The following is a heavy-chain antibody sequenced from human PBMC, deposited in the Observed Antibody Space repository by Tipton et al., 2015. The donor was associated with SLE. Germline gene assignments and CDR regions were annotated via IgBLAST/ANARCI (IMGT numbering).Heavy chain of an antibody. Sequence: SLRLSCAASGFTFSSYPIQWVRQAPGKGLEWVAVISHDGSNKYYANSVKGLFTFSRDNSKNTLYLQMNSLRAEDTAVYYCARARDYEYIWGYFDLWVRGTLVTVSS. CDR2: ISHDGSNK. CDR3: ARARDYEYIWGYFDL. J-gene: IGHJ2*01. D-gene: IGHD3-16*01. CDR1: GFTFSSYP. V-gene: IGHV3-30*04.